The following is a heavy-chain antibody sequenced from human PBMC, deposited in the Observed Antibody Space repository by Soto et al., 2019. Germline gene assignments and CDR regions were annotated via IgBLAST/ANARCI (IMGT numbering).Heavy chain of an antibody. CDR2: INHSGST. J-gene: IGHJ6*03. Sequence: QVQLQQWGAGLLKPSETLSLTCAVYGGSFSGYYWSWIRQPPGKGLEWIGEINHSGSTNYNPSLKSRVAISVDTSKNQFSLKLSSVTAADTAVYYCARGPSIAARRIFYYYYMDVWGKGTTVTVSS. V-gene: IGHV4-34*01. D-gene: IGHD6-6*01. CDR1: GGSFSGYY. CDR3: ARGPSIAARRIFYYYYMDV.